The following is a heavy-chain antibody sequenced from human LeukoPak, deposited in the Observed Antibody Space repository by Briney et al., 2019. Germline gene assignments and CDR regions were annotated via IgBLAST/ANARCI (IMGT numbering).Heavy chain of an antibody. Sequence: GRSLRLSYVASGFILADYGMDWVRQPPGKGLEWVAGVSWNGGSIGYADSVKGRFTIYRDNTKNSLYLEMNSLRAEDTALYYCAKDGSSTGHYYYGMDVWGQGATVTVSS. CDR2: VSWNGGSI. D-gene: IGHD2-2*01. CDR3: AKDGSSTGHYYYGMDV. V-gene: IGHV3-9*01. J-gene: IGHJ6*02. CDR1: GFILADYG.